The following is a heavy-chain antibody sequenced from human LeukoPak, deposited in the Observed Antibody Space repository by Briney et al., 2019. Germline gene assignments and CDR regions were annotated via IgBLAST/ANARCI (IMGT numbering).Heavy chain of an antibody. J-gene: IGHJ4*02. V-gene: IGHV3-48*03. D-gene: IGHD3-22*01. CDR1: GFTFSSFE. CDR3: ARSSGSYRPFDS. CDR2: ISHTFDI. Sequence: PGGSLRLSCAASGFTFSSFEVNWVRQAPGKGLEWISHISHTFDIKYADSVKGRFTISRGNAKNSQYLQMTSLRAQDTGIYYCARSSGSYRPFDSWGQGTLVIVSS.